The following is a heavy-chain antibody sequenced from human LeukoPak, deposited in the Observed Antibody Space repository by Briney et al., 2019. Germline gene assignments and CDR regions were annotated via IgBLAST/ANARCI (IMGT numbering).Heavy chain of an antibody. CDR3: AKDGYSYAYYYYYGMDV. CDR1: GFSFSNYA. D-gene: IGHD5-18*01. J-gene: IGHJ6*02. CDR2: ISGSGGST. V-gene: IGHV3-23*01. Sequence: GGSLRLSCVPSGFSFSNYAMSWVRQAPGKGLEWVSSISGSGGSTHYADSVKGRFTISRDNSKNTLYLQMNSLGAEDTAVYYCAKDGYSYAYYYYYGMDVWGQGTTVTVSS.